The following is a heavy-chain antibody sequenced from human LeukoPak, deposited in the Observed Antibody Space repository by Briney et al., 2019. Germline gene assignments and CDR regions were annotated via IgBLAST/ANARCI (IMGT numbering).Heavy chain of an antibody. CDR3: ARLRSDHLGV. V-gene: IGHV4-61*02. CDR2: IYTSGST. Sequence: PSQTLSLTCTISGGSISSGFYYWSWIRQPAGEGLEWIGRIYTSGSTNYNPSLNSRVTISVDTSKNQFSLKLSSVTAADTAVYYCARLRSDHLGVWGQGTLVTVSS. J-gene: IGHJ4*02. D-gene: IGHD3-10*01. CDR1: GGSISSGFYY.